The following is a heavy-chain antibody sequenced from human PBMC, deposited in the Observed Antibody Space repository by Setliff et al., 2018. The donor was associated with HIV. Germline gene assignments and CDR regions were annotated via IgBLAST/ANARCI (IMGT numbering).Heavy chain of an antibody. CDR1: GFSLSTSGMC. CDR2: IDWDDDK. J-gene: IGHJ4*02. Sequence: GSGPTLVNPTQTLTLTCTFSGFSLSTSGMCVSWIRQPPGMALEWLARIDWDDDKYYSTSLKTRLTISKDTSKNQVVLKMTNMDPADTAAYYCARMISYSPYFDYWGQGTVVTVSS. V-gene: IGHV2-70*11. CDR3: ARMISYSPYFDY. D-gene: IGHD1-26*01.